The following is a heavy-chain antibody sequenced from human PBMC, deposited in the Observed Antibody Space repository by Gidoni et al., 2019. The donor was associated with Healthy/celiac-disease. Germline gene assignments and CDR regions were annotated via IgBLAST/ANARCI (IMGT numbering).Heavy chain of an antibody. CDR2: FDPEDGET. CDR1: GYTLTELA. V-gene: IGHV1-24*01. Sequence: QVQLVPPGAGVKKPGASVKVSCKVSGYTLTELALHWLRQAPVKGLEWMGGFDPEDGETIYAQKFQGRVTMTEDTSTDTAYMELSSLRSEDTAVYYCATSPPSYYYGSGSYGFRGWFDPWGQGTLVTVSS. J-gene: IGHJ5*02. D-gene: IGHD3-10*01. CDR3: ATSPPSYYYGSGSYGFRGWFDP.